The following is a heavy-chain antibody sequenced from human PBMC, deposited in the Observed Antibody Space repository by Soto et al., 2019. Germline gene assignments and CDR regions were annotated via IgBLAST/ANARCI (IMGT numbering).Heavy chain of an antibody. V-gene: IGHV3-23*01. J-gene: IGHJ2*01. CDR3: AKDMDAFWSGYSLRGYFDL. CDR2: ISGSGGDT. Sequence: EVQLLESGGGLVQPGGSLRLSCVVSGFTFSNYGMNWVRQAPGKGLEWVSGISGSGGDTYYVDSVRGRFTISRDNSKNPLYLQMDSLRAEDTAVYYCAKDMDAFWSGYSLRGYFDLWGRGTLVTVS. D-gene: IGHD3-3*01. CDR1: GFTFSNYG.